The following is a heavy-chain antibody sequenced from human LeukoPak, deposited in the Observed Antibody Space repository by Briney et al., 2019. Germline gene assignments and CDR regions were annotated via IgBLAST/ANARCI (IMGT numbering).Heavy chain of an antibody. Sequence: GGSLRLSCAASGFTFSSYAMSWVRQAPGKGLEWVSAISGSGGSTYYADSVKGRFTISRDNSKNTLYLQMNSLRAEDTAIYYCAKSSGYYYDSSGYVPFDYWGQGTLVTVSS. J-gene: IGHJ4*02. V-gene: IGHV3-23*01. CDR1: GFTFSSYA. CDR3: AKSSGYYYDSSGYVPFDY. D-gene: IGHD3-22*01. CDR2: ISGSGGST.